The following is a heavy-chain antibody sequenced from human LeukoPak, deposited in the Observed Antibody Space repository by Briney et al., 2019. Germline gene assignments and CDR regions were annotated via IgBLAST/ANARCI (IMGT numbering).Heavy chain of an antibody. V-gene: IGHV3-30*18. D-gene: IGHD3-10*01. J-gene: IGHJ4*02. CDR3: AKVKGYGSGSLIDF. CDR2: ISDDGSRK. CDR1: GFTSRMYG. Sequence: GGSLRLSCAASGFTSRMYGMHWVRQAPGKGLEWVAVISDDGSRKYYGDSVKGRLTISRDNSKNTLSLEMNSLRAEDTAVYYCAKVKGYGSGSLIDFWGQGTLVTVSS.